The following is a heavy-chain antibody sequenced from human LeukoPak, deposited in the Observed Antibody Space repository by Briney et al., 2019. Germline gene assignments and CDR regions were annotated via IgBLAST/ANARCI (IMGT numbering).Heavy chain of an antibody. CDR2: IYYSGST. CDR3: ARSGYSYGLIY. CDR1: GGSISSYY. D-gene: IGHD5-18*01. V-gene: IGHV4-59*01. Sequence: SETLSLTCTDSGGSISSYYWSWIRQPPGKGLEWIGYIYYSGSTNYNPSLKSRVTISVDTSKNQFSLKLSSVTAADTAVYYCARSGYSYGLIYWGQGTLVTVSS. J-gene: IGHJ4*02.